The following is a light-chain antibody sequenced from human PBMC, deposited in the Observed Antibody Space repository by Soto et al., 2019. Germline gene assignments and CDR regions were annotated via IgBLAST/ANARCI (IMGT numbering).Light chain of an antibody. Sequence: DIQMTQSPSSLSASVGDRVIITCRASQSIRKYLNWYQHKPGKVPTLLIYAASSLQSGVPSRSSGSGSGTEFTLTITSLQPEDFATYYCQQSGGTPPWTFGQGTKVDIK. J-gene: IGKJ1*01. V-gene: IGKV1-39*01. CDR3: QQSGGTPPWT. CDR1: QSIRKY. CDR2: AAS.